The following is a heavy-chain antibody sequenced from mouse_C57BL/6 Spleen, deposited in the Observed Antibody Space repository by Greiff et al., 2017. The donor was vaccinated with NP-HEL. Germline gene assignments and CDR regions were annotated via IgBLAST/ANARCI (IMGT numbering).Heavy chain of an antibody. CDR3: ARWLLSYAMDD. D-gene: IGHD1-1*01. Sequence: QVQLQQPVAELVMPGASVKLSCKASGYTFTSYWMHWVKQRPGQGLEWIGEIDPSDSYTNYNQKFKGKSTLTVDKSSSTAYMQLSSLTSEDSAVYYCARWLLSYAMDDWGQGTSVTVSS. J-gene: IGHJ4*01. CDR1: GYTFTSYW. CDR2: IDPSDSYT. V-gene: IGHV1-69*01.